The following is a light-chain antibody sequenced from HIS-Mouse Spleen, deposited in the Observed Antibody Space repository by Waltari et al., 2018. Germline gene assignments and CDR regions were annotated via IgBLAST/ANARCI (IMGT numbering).Light chain of an antibody. Sequence: QSVLTKPPSASGTPGQRVTISFSGSSSNIGSNTVNWYQQLPGTAPKLLIYSNNQRPSGVPDRFSGSKSGTSASLAISGLQSEDEADYYCAAWDDSLKVFGGGTKLTVL. CDR2: SNN. CDR3: AAWDDSLKV. J-gene: IGLJ2*01. CDR1: SSNIGSNT. V-gene: IGLV1-44*01.